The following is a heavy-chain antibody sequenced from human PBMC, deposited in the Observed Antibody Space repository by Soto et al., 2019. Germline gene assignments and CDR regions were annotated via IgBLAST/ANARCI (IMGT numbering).Heavy chain of an antibody. CDR1: GYSFTSYW. CDR3: ARRVANYYDIGGDAFDI. V-gene: IGHV5-51*01. J-gene: IGHJ3*02. D-gene: IGHD3-22*01. Sequence: GESLKISCKGSGYSFTSYWTGWVRQMPGKGLEWMGIIYPGDSDTRYSPSFQGQVTISADKSISTAYLQWSSLKASDTAMYYCARRVANYYDIGGDAFDIWGQGTMVTVSS. CDR2: IYPGDSDT.